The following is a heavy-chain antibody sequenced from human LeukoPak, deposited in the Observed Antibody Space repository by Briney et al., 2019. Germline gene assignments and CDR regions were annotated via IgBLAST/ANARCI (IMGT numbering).Heavy chain of an antibody. Sequence: ASVKVSCKASGYTFTGYYMHWVRQATGQGLEWMGWINPNSGGTNYAQKFQGWVTMTRDTSISTAYMELSRLRSDDTAVYYCARAEGPNALDYWGQGTLVTVSS. CDR1: GYTFTGYY. D-gene: IGHD2-2*01. CDR3: ARAEGPNALDY. J-gene: IGHJ4*02. V-gene: IGHV1-2*04. CDR2: INPNSGGT.